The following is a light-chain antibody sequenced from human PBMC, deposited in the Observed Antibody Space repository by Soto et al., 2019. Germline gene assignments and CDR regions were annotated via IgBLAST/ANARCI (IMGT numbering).Light chain of an antibody. Sequence: DIQMTQSPSTLSASVGDRVTITCRASQSISSWFAWYQQKPGKAPKLLIYKASSLESGVPSRFSSSGSGTEFALTISRLQPDDFATYNCQQYNSYSWTLGQGTKVDIK. V-gene: IGKV1-5*03. CDR2: KAS. J-gene: IGKJ1*01. CDR1: QSISSW. CDR3: QQYNSYSWT.